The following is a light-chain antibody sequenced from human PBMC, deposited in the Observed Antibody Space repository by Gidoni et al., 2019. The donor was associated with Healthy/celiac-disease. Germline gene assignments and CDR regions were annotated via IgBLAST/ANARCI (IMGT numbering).Light chain of an antibody. CDR2: GNS. J-gene: IGLJ2*01. CDR3: QSYDSSLSGSVV. V-gene: IGLV1-40*01. CDR1: SSNIGAGYD. Sequence: QSVLPQPPSVSGAPGQRVTISCTGSSSNIGAGYDVHWYQQLPGTAPKLLIYGNSNRPSRVPDRFSGSKSGTSASLAITGLQAEDEADYYCQSYDSSLSGSVVFGGGTKLTVL.